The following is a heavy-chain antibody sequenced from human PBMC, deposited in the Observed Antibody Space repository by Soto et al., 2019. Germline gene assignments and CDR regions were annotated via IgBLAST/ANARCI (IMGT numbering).Heavy chain of an antibody. CDR3: ARSYCSSTICYSWFDP. CDR2: IYDSGNT. V-gene: IGHV4-39*01. J-gene: IGHJ5*02. D-gene: IGHD2-2*01. CDR1: GGSISTSSYH. Sequence: QLQLQESGPGLVKPSETLSLTCTVSGGSISTSSYHWGWIRPPPGKGLEWIANIYDSGNTYNIPSLMSRVTISVDTSKNQFSLKLTAVTAADTAIYYCARSYCSSTICYSWFDPWGQGTLVTVSS.